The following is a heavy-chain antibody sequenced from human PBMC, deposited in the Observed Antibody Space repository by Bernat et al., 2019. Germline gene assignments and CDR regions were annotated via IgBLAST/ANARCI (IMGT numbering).Heavy chain of an antibody. V-gene: IGHV1-3*04. D-gene: IGHD2-21*02. CDR3: AREDDCEGRSYGMDV. Sequence: QVQLVQSGAEVKKPGASVKVSCKGSGYSFTPYAIHWVRQAPGQRLEWMGWINNANGDTRYAQKFQGRVTITRDTSARTAYMELRSLRSEDTAVYYCAREDDCEGRSYGMDVWGQGTTVTVSS. J-gene: IGHJ6*02. CDR2: INNANGDT. CDR1: GYSFTPYA.